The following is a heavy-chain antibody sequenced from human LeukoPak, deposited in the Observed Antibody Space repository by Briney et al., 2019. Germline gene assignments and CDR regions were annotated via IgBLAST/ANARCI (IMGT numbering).Heavy chain of an antibody. CDR1: GASVSSYF. CDR2: INTSGNI. V-gene: IGHV4-4*07. J-gene: IGHJ2*01. CDR3: ATSFNNYWYIDL. D-gene: IGHD1/OR15-1a*01. Sequence: SETLSLTCTFSGASVSSYFWSWIRQPAGKGLEWIGRINTSGNINYNPSLKTRVTMSVDTSKNQFSLKLNSVTAADTAVYYCATSFNNYWYIDLWGRGTLVTVSS.